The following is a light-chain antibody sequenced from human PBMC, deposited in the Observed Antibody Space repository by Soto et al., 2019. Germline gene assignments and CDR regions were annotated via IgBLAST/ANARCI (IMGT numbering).Light chain of an antibody. CDR2: RAS. V-gene: IGKV3-15*01. Sequence: EIVLTQSPATLSLSPGERATLSCRASQSVSSYLAWYQQKPGQAPRLLIYRASTRATGVPARFSGSGFGTEFTLTISSLQSEDFAVYYCQQYNNWPKMFGQGTKVDIK. J-gene: IGKJ1*01. CDR1: QSVSSY. CDR3: QQYNNWPKM.